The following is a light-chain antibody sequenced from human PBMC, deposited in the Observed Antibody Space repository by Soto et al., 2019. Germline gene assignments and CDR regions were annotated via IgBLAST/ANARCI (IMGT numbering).Light chain of an antibody. CDR2: SAS. CDR3: QQVHSFPLT. V-gene: IGKV1D-12*01. CDR1: QAISNW. Sequence: DIQMTQSPSSVSASVGDRVTITYLASQAISNWLAWYQQKPGKAPKLLIYSASTLESGVPSRFSGSGSGTDFTLTISSLQPEEWATYYCQQVHSFPLTFGGGTKVDIK. J-gene: IGKJ4*01.